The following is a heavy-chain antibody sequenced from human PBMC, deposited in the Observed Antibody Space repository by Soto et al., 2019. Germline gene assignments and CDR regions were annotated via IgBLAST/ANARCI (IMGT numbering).Heavy chain of an antibody. J-gene: IGHJ4*02. CDR1: GYTFTSYA. Sequence: ASVKVSCKASGYTFTSYAIHWVRQAPGQRLEWVGWINAGNGNTKYSQNFQGRVTITRDPSASTAYMELSSLRSEDTAVYYCARVRSSGWYFDYWGQGTLVTVSS. V-gene: IGHV1-3*01. D-gene: IGHD6-19*01. CDR3: ARVRSSGWYFDY. CDR2: INAGNGNT.